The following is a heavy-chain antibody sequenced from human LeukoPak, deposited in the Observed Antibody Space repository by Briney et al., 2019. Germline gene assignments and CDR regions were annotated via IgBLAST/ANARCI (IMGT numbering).Heavy chain of an antibody. J-gene: IGHJ4*02. Sequence: PGGSLRLSCPASGFIFSSYAMSWVRQAPGKGMEWVSTISGSGGSTYYADSLKGRLTISRDNSKNPVYLQMNRLRAEDTAVYYCAKDRSCTNDVCHGDFDYWGQGTLVNVSS. CDR3: AKDRSCTNDVCHGDFDY. V-gene: IGHV3-23*01. CDR2: ISGSGGST. D-gene: IGHD2-8*01. CDR1: GFIFSSYA.